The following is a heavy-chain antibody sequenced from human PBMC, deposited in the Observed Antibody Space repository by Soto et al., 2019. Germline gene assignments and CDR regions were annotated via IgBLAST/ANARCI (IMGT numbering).Heavy chain of an antibody. D-gene: IGHD1-26*01. V-gene: IGHV6-1*01. J-gene: IGHJ6*02. CDR2: TYYRSKWYN. Sequence: SQTLSLTCAISGDSVSSNSAAWNWIRQSPSRGLEWLGRTYYRSKWYNDYAVSVKSRITINPDTSKNQFSLQLNSVTPEDTAVYYCARDRFRRVGAVFSYYYGMDVWGQGTTGTIAS. CDR1: GDSVSSNSAA. CDR3: ARDRFRRVGAVFSYYYGMDV.